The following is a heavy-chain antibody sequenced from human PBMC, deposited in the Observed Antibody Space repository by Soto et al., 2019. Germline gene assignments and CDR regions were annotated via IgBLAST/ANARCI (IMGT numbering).Heavy chain of an antibody. CDR2: INHSGST. V-gene: IGHV4-34*01. Sequence: KPSETLSLTCAVYGGSFSGYYWSWIRQPPGKGLEWIGEINHSGSTNYNPSLKSRVTISVDTSKNQFSLKLSSVTAADTAVYYCARGRDYYGSGSYYLTFFDYWGQGTLVTVSS. D-gene: IGHD3-10*01. J-gene: IGHJ4*02. CDR1: GGSFSGYY. CDR3: ARGRDYYGSGSYYLTFFDY.